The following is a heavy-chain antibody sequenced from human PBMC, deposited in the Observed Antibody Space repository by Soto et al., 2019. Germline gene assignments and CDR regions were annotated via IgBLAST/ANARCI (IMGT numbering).Heavy chain of an antibody. J-gene: IGHJ3*02. V-gene: IGHV3-21*01. CDR2: ISSSSSYI. D-gene: IGHD3-22*01. CDR3: ARDPSQTYYYDSSGGNAFDI. Sequence: GGSLRLSCAASGFTFSSYSMNWVRQAPGKGLEWVSSISSSSSYIYYADSVKGRFTISRDNAKNSLYLQMNSLRAEDTAVYYCARDPSQTYYYDSSGGNAFDIWGQGTMVTVSS. CDR1: GFTFSSYS.